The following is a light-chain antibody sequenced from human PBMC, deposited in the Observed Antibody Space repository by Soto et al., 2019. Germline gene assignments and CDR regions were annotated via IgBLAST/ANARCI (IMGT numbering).Light chain of an antibody. V-gene: IGLV2-23*02. CDR3: FSYATSRALV. CDR2: EVT. CDR1: SSDVGGYNH. J-gene: IGLJ2*01. Sequence: QSVLTQPASVSGSPGQSITISCTGTSSDVGGYNHVSWYQQHPGKAPKLMIYEVTNRPSGVSNRFSGSKSGNTASLTVSGLQAEVEPDYYLFSYATSRALVFGAGTQLTVL.